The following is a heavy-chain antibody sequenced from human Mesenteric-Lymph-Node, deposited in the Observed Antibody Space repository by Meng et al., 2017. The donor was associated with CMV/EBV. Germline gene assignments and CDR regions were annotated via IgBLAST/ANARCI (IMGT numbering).Heavy chain of an antibody. D-gene: IGHD2-21*01. CDR2: ISSSSSYI. CDR3: ARDTRPGHIVVVIAFDY. CDR1: GFTFGDYA. V-gene: IGHV3-21*01. J-gene: IGHJ4*02. Sequence: GESLKISCTVSGFTFGDYAMTWARQAPGKGLEWVSSISSSSSYIYYADSVKGRFTISRDNAKNSLYLQMNSLRAEDTAVYYCARDTRPGHIVVVIAFDYWGQGTLVTVSS.